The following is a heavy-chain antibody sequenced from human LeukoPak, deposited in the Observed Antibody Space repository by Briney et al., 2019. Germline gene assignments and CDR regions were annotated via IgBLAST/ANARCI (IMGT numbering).Heavy chain of an antibody. D-gene: IGHD6-13*01. CDR2: ISGSGSNT. Sequence: GGSLRLSCAASGFTFRSYAMSWVRQAPWKGLEWVSGISGSGSNTYYADSVKGRFTISRDNSKSTLYLQMNSLRAEDTAVYYCAKDQQLVPRFFHYWGQGTLVTVSS. J-gene: IGHJ4*02. CDR3: AKDQQLVPRFFHY. CDR1: GFTFRSYA. V-gene: IGHV3-23*01.